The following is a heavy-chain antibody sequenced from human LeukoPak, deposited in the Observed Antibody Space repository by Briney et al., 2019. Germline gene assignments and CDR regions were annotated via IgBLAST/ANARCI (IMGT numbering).Heavy chain of an antibody. CDR3: AKDSFSTE. V-gene: IGHV3-23*01. Sequence: GGSLRLSCAASGFSFSSNSMTWVRQPPGKGLEWVSTISGSGVSTFYADPVKGRFTISRDNSKSTLYLRMNSLSAEDTAVYYCAKDSFSTEWGQGTLVTVSS. J-gene: IGHJ4*02. CDR2: ISGSGVST. D-gene: IGHD2-2*01. CDR1: GFSFSSNS.